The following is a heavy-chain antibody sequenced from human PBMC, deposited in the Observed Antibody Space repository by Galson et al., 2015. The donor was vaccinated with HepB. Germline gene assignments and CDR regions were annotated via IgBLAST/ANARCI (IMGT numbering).Heavy chain of an antibody. CDR3: AKGRYFDWLLSPLFDY. D-gene: IGHD3-9*01. V-gene: IGHV3-23*01. CDR2: ISGNSGST. J-gene: IGHJ4*02. CDR1: GFTFSIYA. Sequence: SLRLSCAASGFTFSIYAMSWVRQAPGKGLEWVSAISGNSGSTYYADSVKGRLTISRDNSKNTLYLQMNSLRAEDTAVYYCAKGRYFDWLLSPLFDYWGQGTLVTVSS.